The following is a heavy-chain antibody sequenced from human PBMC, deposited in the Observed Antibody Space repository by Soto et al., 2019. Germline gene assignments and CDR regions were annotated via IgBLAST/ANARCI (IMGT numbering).Heavy chain of an antibody. Sequence: SETLSLTCAVSGGSISSGGYSWSWIRQPPGKVLEWIGYIYHSGSTYYNPSLKSRITISVDRSKNQSSLKLSSVTAADTAVYYGARASVVLTAITVYWYFDLWGRGTLVTVSS. J-gene: IGHJ2*01. CDR1: GGSISSGGYS. V-gene: IGHV4-30-2*01. CDR2: IYHSGST. D-gene: IGHD2-21*02. CDR3: ARASVVLTAITVYWYFDL.